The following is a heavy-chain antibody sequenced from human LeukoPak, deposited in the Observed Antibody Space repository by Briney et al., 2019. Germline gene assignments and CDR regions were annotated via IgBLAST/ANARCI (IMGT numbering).Heavy chain of an antibody. CDR3: AKRPIISGYGFDY. V-gene: IGHV3-23*01. J-gene: IGHJ4*02. CDR2: ISGSGGST. Sequence: GGSPRLSCAAAGCTFSSYAMSWGRQAAGKGLEWGSAISGSGGSTYYADSVEGGFTIFRDNSKNTLYLQVNSLRADDATVYYFAKRPIISGYGFDYWGQGTLVTVSS. D-gene: IGHD5-12*01. CDR1: GCTFSSYA.